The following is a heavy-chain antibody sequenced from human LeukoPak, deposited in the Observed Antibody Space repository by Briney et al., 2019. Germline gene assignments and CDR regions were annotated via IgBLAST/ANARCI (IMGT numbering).Heavy chain of an antibody. V-gene: IGHV3-21*01. CDR1: GFTFSSYS. D-gene: IGHD6-19*01. J-gene: IGHJ4*02. CDR3: ARGQWLVVEFDH. Sequence: TGGSLRLSCAASGFTFSSYSMNSVRQAPGKGLEWVSSISSSSIYIYYADSVKGRFTISRDNAKNSLYLQMNSLRDEDTAVYYCARGQWLVVEFDHWGQGTLVTVSS. CDR2: ISSSSIYI.